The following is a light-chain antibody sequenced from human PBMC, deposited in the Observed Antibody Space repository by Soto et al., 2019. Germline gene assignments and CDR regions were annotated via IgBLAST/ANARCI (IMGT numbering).Light chain of an antibody. V-gene: IGLV2-23*02. CDR1: GSDIGNYNL. CDR2: EVN. CDR3: CSYAGSSLWM. Sequence: QSALTQPAAVSGSLGQSITISCSGSGSDIGNYNLVSWYQQQPGKVPRLIIYEVNKGPSGVSNRFSGSKSGNTASLTISDLQPDDERLYYCCSYAGSSLWMFGGGTQLTVL. J-gene: IGLJ3*02.